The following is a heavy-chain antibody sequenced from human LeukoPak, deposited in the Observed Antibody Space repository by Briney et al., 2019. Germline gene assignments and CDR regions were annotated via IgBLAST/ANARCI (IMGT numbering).Heavy chain of an antibody. CDR2: INDSGTT. CDR3: ARQETVMVEGRHAFDI. CDR1: GGSLSGSH. D-gene: IGHD5-18*01. V-gene: IGHV4-34*01. Sequence: SETLSLTCAVFGGSLSGSHLSWIRLFPGKGREWIGEINDSGTTNNNPSLKNRVTISVDPSKNQFSLKLRFVTAADTGVYYCARQETVMVEGRHAFDIWGQGTVVTVSS. J-gene: IGHJ3*02.